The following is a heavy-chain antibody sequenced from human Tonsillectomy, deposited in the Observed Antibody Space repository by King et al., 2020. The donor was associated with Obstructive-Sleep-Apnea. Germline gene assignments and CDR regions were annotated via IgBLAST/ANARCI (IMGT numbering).Heavy chain of an antibody. Sequence: VQLVESGGGLVQPGGSLRLSCAASGFTFSSYWMSWVRQAPGKGLEWVANIKQDESEKYYVDSVKGRFTISRDNAKNSLYLQMNSLRAEDTAVYYCARAQGEGAPRWFFDLWGRGTLVTVSS. V-gene: IGHV3-7*01. D-gene: IGHD2-21*01. CDR1: GFTFSSYW. J-gene: IGHJ2*01. CDR3: ARAQGEGAPRWFFDL. CDR2: IKQDESEK.